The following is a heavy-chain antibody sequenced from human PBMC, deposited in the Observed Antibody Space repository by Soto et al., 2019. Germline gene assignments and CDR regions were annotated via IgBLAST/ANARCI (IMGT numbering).Heavy chain of an antibody. CDR1: GFTFSSYS. V-gene: IGHV3-21*01. D-gene: IGHD2-2*01. Sequence: GGSLRLSCAASGFTFSSYSMNWVRQAPGKGLEWVSSISSSSSYIYYADSVKGRFTISRDNAKNSLYLQMNSLRAEDTAVYYCARVGRDIVVVPASDYWGQGTLVTVSS. CDR2: ISSSSSYI. J-gene: IGHJ4*02. CDR3: ARVGRDIVVVPASDY.